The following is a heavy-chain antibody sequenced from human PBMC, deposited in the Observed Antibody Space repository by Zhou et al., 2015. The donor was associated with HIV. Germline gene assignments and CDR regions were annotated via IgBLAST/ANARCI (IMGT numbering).Heavy chain of an antibody. J-gene: IGHJ4*02. CDR3: ARAVRIGGYNLGNFYYFDY. D-gene: IGHD5-24*01. CDR2: IIPILGIA. V-gene: IGHV1-69*02. Sequence: QVQLVQSGAEVKKPGSSVKVSCKASGGTFSSYTISWVRQAPGQGLEWMGRIIPILGIANYAQKFQGRVTITADKSTSTAYMELSSLRSEDTAVYYCARAVRIGGYNLGNFYYFDYWGQGTLVTVSS. CDR1: GGTFSSYT.